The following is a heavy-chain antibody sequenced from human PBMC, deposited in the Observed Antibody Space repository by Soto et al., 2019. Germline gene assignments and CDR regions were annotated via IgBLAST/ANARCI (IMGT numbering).Heavy chain of an antibody. CDR1: GFTFSSYA. CDR3: AKDRFGIGGYFDY. Sequence: GGALRLSCAASGFTFSSYAMRWVRQAPGKGLEWVSAISGSGGSTYYADSVKGRFTISRDNSKNTLYLQMNSLRDEDTAVYYCAKDRFGIGGYFDYWGQGTLVTVSS. V-gene: IGHV3-23*01. CDR2: ISGSGGST. D-gene: IGHD2-15*01. J-gene: IGHJ4*02.